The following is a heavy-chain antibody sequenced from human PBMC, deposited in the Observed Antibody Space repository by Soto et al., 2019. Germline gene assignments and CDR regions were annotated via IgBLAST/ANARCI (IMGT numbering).Heavy chain of an antibody. D-gene: IGHD2-2*01. J-gene: IGHJ4*02. CDR1: GFTFTSSA. V-gene: IGHV1-58*02. Sequence: QLQLVQSGPEVKKPGTSVKVSCKASGFTFTSSAMQWVRQARGQRLEWIGWIVVGSGNTNYAQNFQEIVTITRDMSTSTAYMELSSLRSEDTAVYYCAAGYCSSSSCYPRFHYWGQGTLVAAAS. CDR3: AAGYCSSSSCYPRFHY. CDR2: IVVGSGNT.